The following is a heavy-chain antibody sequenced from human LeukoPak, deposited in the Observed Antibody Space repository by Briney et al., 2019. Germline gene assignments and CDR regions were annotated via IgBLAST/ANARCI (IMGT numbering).Heavy chain of an antibody. CDR1: GGSFSGYY. CDR3: ARVLRVRGVISYYYYGMDV. V-gene: IGHV4-34*01. J-gene: IGHJ6*02. D-gene: IGHD3-10*01. CDR2: INHSGST. Sequence: SETLSLTCAVYGGSFSGYYWSWIRQPPGKGLEWIGEINHSGSTNYNPSLKSRVTISVDTSKNQFSLKLSSVTAADTAVYYCARVLRVRGVISYYYYGMDVWGQGTTVTVSS.